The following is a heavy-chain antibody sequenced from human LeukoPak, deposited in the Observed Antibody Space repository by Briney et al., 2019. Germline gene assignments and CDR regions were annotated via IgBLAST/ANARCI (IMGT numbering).Heavy chain of an antibody. V-gene: IGHV1-46*01. CDR1: GYSFTKYY. CDR2: INPRDGGT. D-gene: IGHD3-10*01. CDR3: ATYGSGVQASFDY. Sequence: ASVKVSCKASGYSFTKYYMHWMRQAPRQGLEWMGVINPRDGGTSFAQKFQGRVTMTRDTSTSTVYMGLSSHRSEDTAVYYCATYGSGVQASFDYWGQGSLVTVSS. J-gene: IGHJ4*02.